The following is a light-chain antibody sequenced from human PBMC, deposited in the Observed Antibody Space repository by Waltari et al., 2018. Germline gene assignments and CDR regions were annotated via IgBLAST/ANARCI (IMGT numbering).Light chain of an antibody. J-gene: IGKJ1*01. Sequence: EIVLTQPPGTLSLSQGEKATLSCRASQSVRGSLAWYQQKAGQAPRLLIYGASSWATGIPDRFSGSGSGTDFSLTISRLEPEDFAVYYCQHYVRLPATFGQGTKVEI. CDR1: QSVRGS. CDR2: GAS. V-gene: IGKV3-20*01. CDR3: QHYVRLPAT.